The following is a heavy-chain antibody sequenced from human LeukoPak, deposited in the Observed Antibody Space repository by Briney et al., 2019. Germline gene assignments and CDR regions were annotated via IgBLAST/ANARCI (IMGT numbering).Heavy chain of an antibody. CDR1: GGSISSGGYY. V-gene: IGHV4-31*03. J-gene: IGHJ4*02. CDR3: ARGGSSGWYLDY. CDR2: IYYSGST. Sequence: SETLSPTCTVSGGSISSGGYYWSWIRQHPGKGLGWIGYIYYSGSTYYNPSLKSRVTISVDTSKNQFSLKLSSVTAADTAVYYCARGGSSGWYLDYWGQGTLVTVSS. D-gene: IGHD6-19*01.